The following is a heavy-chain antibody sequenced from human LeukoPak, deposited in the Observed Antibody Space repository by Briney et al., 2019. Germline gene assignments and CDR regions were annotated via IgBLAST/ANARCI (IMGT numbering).Heavy chain of an antibody. CDR2: IWYDGSNK. J-gene: IGHJ4*02. CDR1: GFTFSSYG. CDR3: AKDSVGYDFWSGYSHFDY. V-gene: IGHV3-33*06. Sequence: GGSLRLSCAASGFTFSSYGVHWVRQAPGKGLEWVAVIWYDGSNKYYADSVKGRFTISRDNSKNTLYLQMNSLRAEDTAVYYCAKDSVGYDFWSGYSHFDYWGQGTLVTVSS. D-gene: IGHD3-3*01.